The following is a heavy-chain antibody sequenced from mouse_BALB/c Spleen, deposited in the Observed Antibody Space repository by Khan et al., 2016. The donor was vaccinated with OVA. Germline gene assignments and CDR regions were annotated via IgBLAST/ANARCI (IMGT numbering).Heavy chain of an antibody. CDR2: ISTYSGNT. V-gene: IGHV1S137*01. D-gene: IGHD2-3*01. CDR3: ARPAYDGYYDY. J-gene: IGHJ2*01. Sequence: QIQLVQSGPELVRPGVSVKISCKGSGYTFTDYAMYWVKQSHAKSLEWIGLISTYSGNTNYNQKFKGKATMTVDKSSSTAYMELARLTSEDSAIYYWARPAYDGYYDYWGQGTTLTVSS. CDR1: GYTFTDYA.